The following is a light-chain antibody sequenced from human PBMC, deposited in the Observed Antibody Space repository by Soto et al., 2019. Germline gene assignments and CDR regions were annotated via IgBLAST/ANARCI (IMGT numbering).Light chain of an antibody. J-gene: IGKJ4*01. V-gene: IGKV3-15*01. CDR1: QSVSSN. Sequence: IVLTQSPATLSVSPGERATLSCRASQSVSSNLAWYQHKPGQAPRLLIYDASTRAIGIPARFSGSGSGTDFTLTISSLQSEDFALYYGQQYNNWPPRVTFGGGTKVEIK. CDR2: DAS. CDR3: QQYNNWPPRVT.